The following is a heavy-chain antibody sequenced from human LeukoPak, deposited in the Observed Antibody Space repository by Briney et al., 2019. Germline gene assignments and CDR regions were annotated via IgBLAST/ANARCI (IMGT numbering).Heavy chain of an antibody. D-gene: IGHD3-16*02. CDR1: GYTLTELS. J-gene: IGHJ5*02. CDR2: FDPEDGET. V-gene: IGHV1-24*01. Sequence: GASVKVSCKVSGYTLTELSMHWVRQAPGKGLEWMGSFDPEDGETIYAQKFQGRVTMTEDTSTDTAYMELSSLRSEDTAVYYCATDRRITFGGVIENWFDPWGQGTLVTVSS. CDR3: ATDRRITFGGVIENWFDP.